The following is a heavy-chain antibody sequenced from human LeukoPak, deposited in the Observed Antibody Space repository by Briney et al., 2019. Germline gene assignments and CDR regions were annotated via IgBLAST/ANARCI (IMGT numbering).Heavy chain of an antibody. J-gene: IGHJ4*02. D-gene: IGHD3-3*01. Sequence: SQTLSLTCAISGDSVSNNSAAWNWIRQSPSRGLEWLGRTYYRSKWYNDYAASVKSRITINPDTSKNQFSLQVNSVTPEDTAVYYCARVSTVLRFLEWDPPGMYDYWGQGTLVTVSS. V-gene: IGHV6-1*01. CDR3: ARVSTVLRFLEWDPPGMYDY. CDR1: GDSVSNNSAA. CDR2: TYYRSKWYN.